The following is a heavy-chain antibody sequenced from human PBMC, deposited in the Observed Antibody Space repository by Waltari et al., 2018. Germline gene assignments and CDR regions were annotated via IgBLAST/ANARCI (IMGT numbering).Heavy chain of an antibody. CDR3: ARDPGIAAAGANWFDP. Sequence: QVQLVQSGAEVKKPGSSVKVSCKASGGTFSSYTISWVRQAPGQGLGWMGRIIPIVGIANDAQKFQGRVTITADKATSTAYMELSSLRSEDTAVYYCARDPGIAAAGANWFDPWGQGTLVTVSS. CDR1: GGTFSSYT. CDR2: IIPIVGIA. D-gene: IGHD6-13*01. J-gene: IGHJ5*02. V-gene: IGHV1-69*08.